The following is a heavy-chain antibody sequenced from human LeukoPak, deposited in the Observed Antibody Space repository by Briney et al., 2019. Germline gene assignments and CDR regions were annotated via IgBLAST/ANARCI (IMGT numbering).Heavy chain of an antibody. D-gene: IGHD3-22*01. J-gene: IGHJ4*02. CDR1: GGTFSSYA. CDR2: IIPIFGTA. CDR3: ATGGHVRVYDSSAYYGHY. V-gene: IGHV1-69*05. Sequence: GASVKVSCKASGGTFSSYAISWVRQAPGQGLEWMGGIIPIFGTASYAQKFQGRVTMTRDMSTSTVYMELSSLRSEDTAVYYCATGGHVRVYDSSAYYGHYWGQGTLVTVSS.